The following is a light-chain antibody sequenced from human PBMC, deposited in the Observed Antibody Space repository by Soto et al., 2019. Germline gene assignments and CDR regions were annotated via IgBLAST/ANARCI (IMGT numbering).Light chain of an antibody. CDR1: QRAGTN. CDR2: GAS. V-gene: IGKV3-15*01. J-gene: IGKJ1*01. CDR3: QHYNNWPAWT. Sequence: EIVMTQSPATLSVSPGERATLSCRASQRAGTNLAWYQQNPGQAPRLLIYGASTRATGIPARFSGSGSGTEFTLTISSLQSEDFAVYYCQHYNNWPAWTFGQGTKVEIK.